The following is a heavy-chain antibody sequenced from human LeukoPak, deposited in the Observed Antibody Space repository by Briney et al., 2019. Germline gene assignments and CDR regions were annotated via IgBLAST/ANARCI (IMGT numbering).Heavy chain of an antibody. CDR2: IYTSGST. CDR1: GGSISSSSYY. V-gene: IGHV4-39*07. J-gene: IGHJ4*02. Sequence: SETLSLTCTVSGGSISSSSYYWGWIRQPPGKGLEWIGRIYTSGSTNYNPSLKSRVTISVDTSKNQFSLKLSSVTAADTAVYYCARDLGMIVAAWGQGTLVTVSS. CDR3: ARDLGMIVAA. D-gene: IGHD3-22*01.